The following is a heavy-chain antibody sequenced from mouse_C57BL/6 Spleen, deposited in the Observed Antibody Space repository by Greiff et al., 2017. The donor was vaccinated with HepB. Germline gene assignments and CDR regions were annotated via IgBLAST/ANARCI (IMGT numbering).Heavy chain of an antibody. CDR1: GYAFSSSW. J-gene: IGHJ4*01. D-gene: IGHD2-1*01. CDR3: ARSCGYYGNYRYAMDY. CDR2: IYPGDGDT. V-gene: IGHV1-82*01. Sequence: VQLQQSGPELVKPGASVKISCKASGYAFSSSWMNWVKQRPGKGLEWIGRIYPGDGDTNYNGKFKGKATLTADKSSSTAYMQLSSLTSEDSAVYFCARSCGYYGNYRYAMDYWCQGTSVTVSS.